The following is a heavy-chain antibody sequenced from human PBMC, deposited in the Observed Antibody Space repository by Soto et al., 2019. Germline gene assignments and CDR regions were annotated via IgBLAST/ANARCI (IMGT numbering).Heavy chain of an antibody. CDR2: IYHSGST. CDR3: ARDPSGGWYRYYGMDV. Sequence: WETLSLTCAVSGGSISSSNWWSWVRQPPGKGLEWIGEIYHSGSTNYNPSLKSRVTISVDKSKNQFSLKLSSVTAADTAVYYCARDPSGGWYRYYGMDVWGQETTLTVSS. J-gene: IGHJ6*02. D-gene: IGHD6-19*01. CDR1: GGSISSSNW. V-gene: IGHV4-4*02.